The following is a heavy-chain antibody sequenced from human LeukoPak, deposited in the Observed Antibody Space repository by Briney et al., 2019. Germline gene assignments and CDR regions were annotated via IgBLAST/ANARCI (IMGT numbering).Heavy chain of an antibody. CDR2: IYPGDSDT. J-gene: IGHJ3*02. D-gene: IGHD3-10*01. Sequence: GESLKISCKGSGYSFTSYWIGWVRQMPGKGLEWIGIIYPGDSDTRYSPSFQGQVTISADKSISTAYLQWSSLKASDTAMYYCASLGSGSYYPFDAFDIWGQGTMVTVSS. CDR3: ASLGSGSYYPFDAFDI. CDR1: GYSFTSYW. V-gene: IGHV5-51*01.